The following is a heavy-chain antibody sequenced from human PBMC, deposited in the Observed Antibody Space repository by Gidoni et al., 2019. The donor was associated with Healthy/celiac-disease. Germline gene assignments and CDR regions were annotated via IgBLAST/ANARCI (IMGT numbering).Heavy chain of an antibody. D-gene: IGHD3-22*01. Sequence: QVQLVQSGAEVKKPGASVKVSCKASGYTFTSYDINWVRQSTGQGLEWMGWMNPNSCNTGYAQKFQGRVTMTSNSSISTAYMELSSLRSEDTALYYCARVSDYYDSSAAMDVWGQGTTVTVSS. V-gene: IGHV1-8*01. CDR3: ARVSDYYDSSAAMDV. CDR1: GYTFTSYD. J-gene: IGHJ6*02. CDR2: MNPNSCNT.